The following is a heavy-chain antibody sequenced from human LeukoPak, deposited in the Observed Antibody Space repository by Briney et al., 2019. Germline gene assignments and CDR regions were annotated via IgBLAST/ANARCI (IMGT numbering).Heavy chain of an antibody. CDR1: GFTFSNAW. V-gene: IGHV3-23*01. CDR2: ISYNSRNT. D-gene: IGHD2-2*01. J-gene: IGHJ3*02. Sequence: GGSLRLSCAASGFTFSNAWMSWVRQAPGKGLEWVSAISYNSRNTYYADSVKGRFTISRDNSKNTLYLQMSSLGAEDTAVYYCARILPRLRDQLLKGDAIDIWGQGTMVTVSS. CDR3: ARILPRLRDQLLKGDAIDI.